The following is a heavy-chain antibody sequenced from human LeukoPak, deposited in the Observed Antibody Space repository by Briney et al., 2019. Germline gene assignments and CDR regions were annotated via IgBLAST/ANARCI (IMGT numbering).Heavy chain of an antibody. Sequence: PGGSLRLSCTASGLTFTNYWMIWVRQAPGKGLEWVANINHDASEKYYVGSVEGRFTISRDNAKSSLFLQMNSLRAEDTGVYYCATSSYSSSSSWGQGTLVTVSS. CDR2: INHDASEK. J-gene: IGHJ5*02. D-gene: IGHD6-6*01. CDR1: GLTFTNYW. CDR3: ATSSYSSSSS. V-gene: IGHV3-7*01.